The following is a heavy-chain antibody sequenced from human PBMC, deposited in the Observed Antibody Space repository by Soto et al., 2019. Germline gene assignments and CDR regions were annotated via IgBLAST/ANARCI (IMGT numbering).Heavy chain of an antibody. V-gene: IGHV3-30*18. CDR3: AKFEGGMDD. CDR1: GFTFSSYG. Sequence: RRLSCAASGFTFSSYGMHWVRQAPGKGLEWVAVISYDGSNKYYADSVKGRFTISRDDSKNTLYLQMNSLRAEDTAVYYCAKFEGGMDDWGRRTTVTVS. CDR2: ISYDGSNK. J-gene: IGHJ6*02.